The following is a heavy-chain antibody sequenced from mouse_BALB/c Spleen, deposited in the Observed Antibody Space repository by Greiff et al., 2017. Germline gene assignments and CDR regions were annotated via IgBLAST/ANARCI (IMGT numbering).Heavy chain of an antibody. CDR2: ISSGGSYT. CDR1: GFTFSSYA. CDR3: ARQGNDGYFFYAMDY. D-gene: IGHD2-3*01. V-gene: IGHV5-9-3*01. Sequence: EVQVVESGGGLVKPGGSLKLSCAASGFTFSSYAMSWVRQTPEKRLEWVATISSGGSYTYYPDSVKGRFTISRDNAKNTLYLQMSSLRSEDTAMYYCARQGNDGYFFYAMDYWGQGTSVTVSS. J-gene: IGHJ4*01.